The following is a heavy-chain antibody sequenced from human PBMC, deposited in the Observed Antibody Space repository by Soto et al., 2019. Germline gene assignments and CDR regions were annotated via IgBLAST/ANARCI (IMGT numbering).Heavy chain of an antibody. D-gene: IGHD2-2*01. V-gene: IGHV1-8*01. CDR1: GYTFTSYD. CDR3: ATSRPSSTSYDY. CDR2: MNPNNGNA. Sequence: QVQLVQSGAEVKKPGASVKVSCKASGYTFTSYDINWVRQATGQGLEWMGWMNPNNGNAGYAQKFQGRVTMTRNTSITTAYMELSSLTSDDTAVYYCATSRPSSTSYDYWGQGTLVTVSS. J-gene: IGHJ4*02.